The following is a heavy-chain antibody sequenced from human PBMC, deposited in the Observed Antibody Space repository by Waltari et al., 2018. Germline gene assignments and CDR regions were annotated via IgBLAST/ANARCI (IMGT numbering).Heavy chain of an antibody. Sequence: VQLVQSGAEVKKPGGSLRLSCAASGFPFRSYSMNWVRQAPGKGLEWVSYIISSSSTIYYADSVKGRFTISRDNAKNSLYLQMNSLRAEDTAVYYCARGFGSGWCDYWGQGTLVTVSS. V-gene: IGHV3-48*01. D-gene: IGHD6-19*01. CDR1: GFPFRSYS. J-gene: IGHJ4*02. CDR2: IISSSSTI. CDR3: ARGFGSGWCDY.